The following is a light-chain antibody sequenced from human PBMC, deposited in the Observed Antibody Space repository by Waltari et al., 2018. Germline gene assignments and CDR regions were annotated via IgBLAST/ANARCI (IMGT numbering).Light chain of an antibody. CDR2: DVS. V-gene: IGLV2-14*01. CDR1: SSDVGGSHS. CDR3: ISYSSATPGNVV. Sequence: SALPQPASVSGSLGQSTTFSCTGTSSDVGGSHSVAWYQQHPAKAPKLMIHDVSNRPSGFSIRFSGSKSGNTASLTISGLQADDEADYYCISYSSATPGNVVIGGGTKLTVL. J-gene: IGLJ2*01.